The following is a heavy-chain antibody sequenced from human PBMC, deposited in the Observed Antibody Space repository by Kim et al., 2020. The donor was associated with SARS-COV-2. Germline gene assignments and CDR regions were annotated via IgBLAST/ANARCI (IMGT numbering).Heavy chain of an antibody. D-gene: IGHD6-19*01. CDR2: IYSGGSST. Sequence: GGSLRLSCAASGFTFSTYAMTWVRQAPGKGLEWVSVIYSGGSSTYYADSVKGRFTISRDNSKNTLYLQMNSLRAEDTAVYYCAKVLLHPALTRSSGWPLDYWGQGTLVTVSS. J-gene: IGHJ4*02. V-gene: IGHV3-23*03. CDR1: GFTFSTYA. CDR3: AKVLLHPALTRSSGWPLDY.